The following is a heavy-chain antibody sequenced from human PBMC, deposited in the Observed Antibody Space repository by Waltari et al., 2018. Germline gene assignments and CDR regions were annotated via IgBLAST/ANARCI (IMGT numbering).Heavy chain of an antibody. J-gene: IGHJ4*02. V-gene: IGHV5-51*01. CDR1: GYSLSTYW. D-gene: IGHD3-22*01. Sequence: EVQLVQSGVEVKKPGESLKSSCQGSGYSLSTYWIGWVRQMPGKGLEWMWVIYPGDSDTRYGPSFQGQVTISVDNSISTAYLQWSSLKASDTAMYYCARSLNRNYYHSNSDYWGQGTPVTVSS. CDR3: ARSLNRNYYHSNSDY. CDR2: IYPGDSDT.